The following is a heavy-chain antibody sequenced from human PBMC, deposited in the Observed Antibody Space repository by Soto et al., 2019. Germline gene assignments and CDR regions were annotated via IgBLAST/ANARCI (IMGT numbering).Heavy chain of an antibody. CDR3: ARGPTRGKNYYYYYGMDV. CDR1: GGSFSCYY. V-gene: IGHV4-34*01. CDR2: INHSGST. J-gene: IGHJ6*02. Sequence: SETLSLTCAVYGGSFSCYYWSWIRQPPGKGLEWIGEINHSGSTNYNPSLKSRVTISVDTSKNQFSLKLSSVTAADTAVYYCARGPTRGKNYYYYYGMDVWGQGTTVTVSS.